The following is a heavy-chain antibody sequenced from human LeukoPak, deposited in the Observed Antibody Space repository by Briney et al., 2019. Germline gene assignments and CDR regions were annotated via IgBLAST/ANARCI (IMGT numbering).Heavy chain of an antibody. J-gene: IGHJ4*02. CDR2: LNSDGSSS. CDR3: ARDIYDSSGHKYFDY. Sequence: PGGSLRLSCAASGFTFNNYWMHRVRQAPGKGLVWVSRLNSDGSSSAFADSMKGRFTISRDNVKNTLYLQMNSLRAEDTAVYYCARDIYDSSGHKYFDYWGQGTLVTVSS. CDR1: GFTFNNYW. V-gene: IGHV3-74*01. D-gene: IGHD3-22*01.